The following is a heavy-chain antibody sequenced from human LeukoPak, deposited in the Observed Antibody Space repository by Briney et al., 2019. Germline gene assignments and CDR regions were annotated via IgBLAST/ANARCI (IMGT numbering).Heavy chain of an antibody. J-gene: IGHJ5*02. CDR1: GGSISSYY. D-gene: IGHD6-19*01. CDR2: IYYSGST. V-gene: IGHV4-59*01. Sequence: SETLSLTCTVSGGSISSYYWSWIRQPPGKGLEWIGYIYYSGSTNYNPSLTSRVTISLDTSKNQFSLKLSSVTAADTAVYYCARDSRYSSGWFDDQFDAWGQGTLVTVSS. CDR3: ARDSRYSSGWFDDQFDA.